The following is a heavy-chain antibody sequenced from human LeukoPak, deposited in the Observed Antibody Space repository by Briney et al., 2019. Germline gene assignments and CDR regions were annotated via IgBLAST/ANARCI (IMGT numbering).Heavy chain of an antibody. J-gene: IGHJ2*01. CDR1: GGTFSSYA. Sequence: SVKVSCKASGGTFSSYAISWVRQSPGQGLEWMGRIIPILGIANYAQKFQGRVTITADKSTSTAYMELSSLRSEDTAVYYCARDLGWGSPSFYFDLWGRGTLVTVSS. D-gene: IGHD6-19*01. V-gene: IGHV1-69*04. CDR3: ARDLGWGSPSFYFDL. CDR2: IIPILGIA.